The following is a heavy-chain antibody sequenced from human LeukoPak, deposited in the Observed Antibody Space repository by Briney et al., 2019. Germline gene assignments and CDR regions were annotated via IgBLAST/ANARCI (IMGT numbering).Heavy chain of an antibody. CDR1: GGSISSGDYY. Sequence: SETLSLTCTVSGGSISSGDYYWSWIRQPPGKGLEWIGYIYYSGSTYYNPSLMSRVTISVDTSKSQFSLKLSSVTAADTAVYYCAAGYSQSFDYWGQGTLVTVSS. J-gene: IGHJ4*02. V-gene: IGHV4-30-4*01. CDR2: IYYSGST. D-gene: IGHD5-18*01. CDR3: AAGYSQSFDY.